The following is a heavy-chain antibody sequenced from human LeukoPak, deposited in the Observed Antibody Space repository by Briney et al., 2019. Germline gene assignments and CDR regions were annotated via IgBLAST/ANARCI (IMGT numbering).Heavy chain of an antibody. CDR2: ISGSGGST. CDR1: GFTFSSYA. CDR3: AKDSRRDCSGGSCYASFDY. D-gene: IGHD2-15*01. Sequence: PGGSLRLSCAASGFTFSSYAMSWVRQAPGKGLEWVSAISGSGGSTYYADSVKGRFTISRDNSKNTLYLQMNSLRAEDTAVYYCAKDSRRDCSGGSCYASFDYWGQGTLVTVPS. J-gene: IGHJ4*02. V-gene: IGHV3-23*01.